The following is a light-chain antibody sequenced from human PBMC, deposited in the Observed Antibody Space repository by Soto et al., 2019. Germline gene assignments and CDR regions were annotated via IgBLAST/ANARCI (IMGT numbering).Light chain of an antibody. CDR2: DVS. Sequence: QSVLTQPASVSGSPGQPITISCTGTSSDVGAHNFVSWYQQHPGKAPKLMIYDVSNRPSGVSSRFSGSKSGNTASLTISGLQAEDEADYYCSSYTSTSTVYVFGAGTKLTVL. J-gene: IGLJ1*01. CDR3: SSYTSTSTVYV. V-gene: IGLV2-14*03. CDR1: SSDVGAHNF.